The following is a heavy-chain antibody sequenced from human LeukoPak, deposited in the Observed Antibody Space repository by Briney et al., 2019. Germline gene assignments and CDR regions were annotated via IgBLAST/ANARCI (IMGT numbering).Heavy chain of an antibody. J-gene: IGHJ5*02. Sequence: SETLSLTCTVSGGSISSYYWSWIRQPPGKGLEWIGYIYYSGSTNYNPSLKSRVTISVDTSKNQFSLKLSSVTAADTAVYYCARDHRGGLWFGEYSDWFDPWGQGTLVTVSS. CDR2: IYYSGST. V-gene: IGHV4-59*01. CDR3: ARDHRGGLWFGEYSDWFDP. D-gene: IGHD3-10*01. CDR1: GGSISSYY.